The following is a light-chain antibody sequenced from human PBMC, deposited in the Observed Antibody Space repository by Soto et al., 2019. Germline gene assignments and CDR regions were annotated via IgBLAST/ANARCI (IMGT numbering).Light chain of an antibody. CDR2: WAS. Sequence: DIVMTQSPDSLAVSLGERATINCKSSQSVLYSSNNKNYLAWYQQRPGQPPKLLIYWASTRESGVPDRFSGSGSGTDFTLTITRLQAEDGAVYYWQQYESTPPTFGQGTKLEIK. CDR1: QSVLYSSNNKNY. J-gene: IGKJ2*01. CDR3: QQYESTPPT. V-gene: IGKV4-1*01.